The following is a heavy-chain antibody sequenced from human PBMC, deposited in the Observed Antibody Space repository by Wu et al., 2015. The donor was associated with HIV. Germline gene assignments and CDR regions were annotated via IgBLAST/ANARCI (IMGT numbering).Heavy chain of an antibody. CDR3: AKVVHYYDGWGLDS. D-gene: IGHD3-16*01. CDR1: GYTFTSYA. V-gene: IGHV1-18*01. CDR2: ISTYNGNT. J-gene: IGHJ4*02. Sequence: QIQLVQSGAEVKKPGASVKVSCKTSGYTFTSYAISWVRQAPGQGLEWMGWISTYNGNTNYARKLQGRVSMTTDTSTSTAYLQLRSLKSDDTATYYCAKVVHYYDGWGLDSWGQGTLVTV.